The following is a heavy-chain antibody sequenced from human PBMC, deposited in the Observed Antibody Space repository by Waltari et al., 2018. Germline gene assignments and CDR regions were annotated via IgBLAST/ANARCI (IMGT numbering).Heavy chain of an antibody. CDR3: TRSYFRLRFLEMDFDY. J-gene: IGHJ4*02. D-gene: IGHD3-3*01. CDR1: GFTFGDYA. Sequence: EVQLVESGGGLVQPGRSLRLSCTASGFTFGDYAMSWVRQATGKGLEWVGFIRSKAYGGTTEYAASVKGRFTISRDDSKSIAYLQMNSLKTEDTAVYYCTRSYFRLRFLEMDFDYWGQGTLVTVSS. V-gene: IGHV3-49*04. CDR2: IRSKAYGGTT.